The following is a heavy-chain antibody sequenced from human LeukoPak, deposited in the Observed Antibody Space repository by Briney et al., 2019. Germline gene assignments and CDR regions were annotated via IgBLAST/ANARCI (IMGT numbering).Heavy chain of an antibody. V-gene: IGHV4-61*05. CDR1: GGSISSSSYY. J-gene: IGHJ6*03. D-gene: IGHD6-19*01. CDR3: ARAPNLYSSGFMDV. CDR2: VYYSGST. Sequence: SETLSLTCTVSGGSISSSSYYWGWIRQPPGKGLDWIGNVYYSGSTNYNPSLKSRVTISVDTSKNQFSLKLSSVTAADTAVYYCARAPNLYSSGFMDVWGKGTTVTISS.